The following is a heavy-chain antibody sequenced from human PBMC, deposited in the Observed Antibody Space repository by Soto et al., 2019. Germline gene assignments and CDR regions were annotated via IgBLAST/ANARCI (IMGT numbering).Heavy chain of an antibody. J-gene: IGHJ3*01. CDR3: ARRAYCGGDCFAFDV. Sequence: QVQLVQSGAEVKKPGSSVRVSCKASGGINWVRQAPGHGLEWMGGVMPLFGTADYAQRFKGRVTITADELTTTSSMELRRLRSEDTAVYYCARRAYCGGDCFAFDVWGQGTSVTVSS. CDR1: GG. V-gene: IGHV1-69*01. D-gene: IGHD2-21*02. CDR2: VMPLFGTA.